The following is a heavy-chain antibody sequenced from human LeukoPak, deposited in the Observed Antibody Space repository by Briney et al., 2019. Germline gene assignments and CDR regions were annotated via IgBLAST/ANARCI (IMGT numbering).Heavy chain of an antibody. CDR2: INTKSGRT. J-gene: IGHJ5*02. D-gene: IGHD3-3*01. CDR3: ARADFIDAGPYLIGP. CDR1: GYSFTDYY. V-gene: IGHV1-2*02. Sequence: ASVKVSCKTSGYSFTDYYIHWVRQAPGQGLEWMGWINTKSGRTSSARKFQGRVTMTRDPSITTVYMDMAWLTSDDTAIYFCARADFIDAGPYLIGPWGQGTRVTVS.